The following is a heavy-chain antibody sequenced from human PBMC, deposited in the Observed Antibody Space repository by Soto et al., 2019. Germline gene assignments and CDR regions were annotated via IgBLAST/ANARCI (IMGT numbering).Heavy chain of an antibody. CDR1: CYTFTSYA. Sequence: VASVKVSCKASCYTFTSYAISWVRQAPGQGLEWMGWISTSSHRANYAQKFQDRVTMTTDTSASTAYLELRSLRSDDTAVYYCARDYPYSTSSVYDWFDPWGQGTLVTVSS. V-gene: IGHV1-18*04. D-gene: IGHD6-6*01. CDR3: ARDYPYSTSSVYDWFDP. J-gene: IGHJ5*02. CDR2: ISTSSHRA.